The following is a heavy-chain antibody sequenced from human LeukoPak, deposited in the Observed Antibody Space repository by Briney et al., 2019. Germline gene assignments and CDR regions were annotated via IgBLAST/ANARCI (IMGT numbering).Heavy chain of an antibody. CDR3: ARGTIMITVGDY. J-gene: IGHJ4*02. D-gene: IGHD3-16*01. Sequence: PGGSLRLSCAASGFTFSSYEMKWVRQAPGKGLEWVSYISSSGSTIYYADSVKGRFTISRDNAKNSLYLQMNSLRAEDTAGYYCARGTIMITVGDYWGQGTLVTVSS. V-gene: IGHV3-48*03. CDR2: ISSSGSTI. CDR1: GFTFSSYE.